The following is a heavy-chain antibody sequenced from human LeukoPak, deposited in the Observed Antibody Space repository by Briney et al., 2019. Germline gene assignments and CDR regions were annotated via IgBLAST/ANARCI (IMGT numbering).Heavy chain of an antibody. J-gene: IGHJ6*02. Sequence: TGGSLRLSCAASGFTFSSYAMNWVRQAPGKGLEWVAVIWYDGSNKYYADSVKGRFTISRDNSKNTLYLQMNSLRAEDTAVYYCARDLSITYYYYGMDVWGQGTTVTVSS. CDR3: ARDLSITYYYYGMDV. D-gene: IGHD3-10*01. CDR2: IWYDGSNK. V-gene: IGHV3-33*08. CDR1: GFTFSSYA.